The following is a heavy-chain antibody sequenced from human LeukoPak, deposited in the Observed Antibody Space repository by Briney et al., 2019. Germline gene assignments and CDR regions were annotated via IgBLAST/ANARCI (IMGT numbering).Heavy chain of an antibody. D-gene: IGHD3-10*01. CDR3: ARTTMVRGVTRHFDY. V-gene: IGHV5-51*01. J-gene: IGHJ4*02. CDR1: GYSLTSYW. CDR2: IYPGDSDT. Sequence: GESLKISCKGSGYSLTSYWIGWVRQMPGKGLEWMGIIYPGDSDTRYSPSFQGQVTISADKSISTAYLQWSSLKASDTAMYYCARTTMVRGVTRHFDYWGQGTLVTVSS.